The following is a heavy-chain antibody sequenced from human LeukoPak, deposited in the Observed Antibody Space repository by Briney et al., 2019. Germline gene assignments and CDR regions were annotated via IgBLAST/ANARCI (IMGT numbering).Heavy chain of an antibody. Sequence: GSLRLSCAASGFTFSSYSMNWVRQAPGKGLEWVSSISSSSSYIYYADSVKGRFTISRDNAKNSLYLQMNSLRAEDTAVYYCARSLPRYYFDYWGQGTLVTVSS. CDR2: ISSSSSYI. J-gene: IGHJ4*02. CDR1: GFTFSSYS. CDR3: ARSLPRYYFDY. V-gene: IGHV3-21*01.